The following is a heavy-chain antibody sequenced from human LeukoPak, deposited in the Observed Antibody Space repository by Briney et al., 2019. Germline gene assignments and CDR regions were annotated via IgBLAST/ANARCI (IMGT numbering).Heavy chain of an antibody. Sequence: ASVKVSCKASGYTFTSYDINWVRQAPGQGLEWMGWMNANRGNTGYAQKFQGRVTMTRDTSTSTAYMELSSLRSEDTAVCYCGRSGGYHPLDYWGQGTLVTVSS. V-gene: IGHV1-8*01. CDR1: GYTFTSYD. CDR2: MNANRGNT. CDR3: GRSGGYHPLDY. D-gene: IGHD5-12*01. J-gene: IGHJ4*02.